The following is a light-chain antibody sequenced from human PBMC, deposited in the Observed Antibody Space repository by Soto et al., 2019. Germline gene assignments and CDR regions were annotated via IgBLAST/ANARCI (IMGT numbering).Light chain of an antibody. CDR2: GAS. V-gene: IGKV3-15*01. Sequence: EIVMTQSPATLSVSPGERATLSCRASHSVSTNVAWYQQKPGQAPRLLIHGASTRATGISDRFSGSGSGTEFTLTISSLQSEDFAVYYCQQYNSWPRTFGPGTTVDF. CDR3: QQYNSWPRT. J-gene: IGKJ3*01. CDR1: HSVSTN.